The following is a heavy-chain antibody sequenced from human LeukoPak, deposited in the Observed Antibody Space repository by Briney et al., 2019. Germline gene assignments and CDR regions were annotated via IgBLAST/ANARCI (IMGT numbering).Heavy chain of an antibody. CDR2: IFSGGTT. CDR3: ARGVLGYSYGFDY. V-gene: IGHV3-53*04. D-gene: IGHD5-18*01. J-gene: IGHJ4*02. CDR1: GFTFSSNY. Sequence: TGGSLRLSCAASGFTFSSNYMSWVRRAPGKGLEWLSVIFSGGTTYYPDALKGRFTISRHTSENTLYLQMKSLRGEDTAVYYCARGVLGYSYGFDYWGQGTLVTVSS.